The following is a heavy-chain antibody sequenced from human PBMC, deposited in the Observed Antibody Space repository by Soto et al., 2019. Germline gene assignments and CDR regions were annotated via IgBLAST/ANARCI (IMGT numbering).Heavy chain of an antibody. CDR3: ASPVRVRGVPSVRYGMDV. D-gene: IGHD3-10*01. J-gene: IGHJ6*02. Sequence: GASVKVSCKASGGTFSSYAISWVRQAPGQGLEWMGGIIPIFGTANYAQKFQGRVTITADESTSTAYMELSSLRSEDTAVYYCASPVRVRGVPSVRYGMDVWGQGTTVTVSS. V-gene: IGHV1-69*13. CDR2: IIPIFGTA. CDR1: GGTFSSYA.